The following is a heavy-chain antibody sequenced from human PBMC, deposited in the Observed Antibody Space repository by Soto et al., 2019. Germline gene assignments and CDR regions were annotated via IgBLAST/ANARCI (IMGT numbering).Heavy chain of an antibody. J-gene: IGHJ4*02. CDR1: GGSISSAGYY. Sequence: SETLSLTCTVSGGSISSAGYYWTWIRQHPGKGLEWIGYIYYNGNTKYNPFHKSRVSISADTSKNQLSLTLSSVTAADTAVYHCARSGGRGGVMPIDSWGQGTQVTVSS. V-gene: IGHV4-31*03. D-gene: IGHD3-16*01. CDR2: IYYNGNT. CDR3: ARSGGRGGVMPIDS.